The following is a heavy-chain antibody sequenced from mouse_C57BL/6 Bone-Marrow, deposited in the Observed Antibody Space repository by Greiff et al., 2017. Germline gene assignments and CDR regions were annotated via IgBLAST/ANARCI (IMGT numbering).Heavy chain of an antibody. Sequence: DVKLVESGGGLVKPGGSLKLSCAASGFTFSSYAMSWVRQTPEKRLEWVATISDGGSYTYYPDNVKGRFTISRDNAKNNLYLQMSHLKSEDTAMYYCAIDSSGPDYWGQGTTLTVSS. CDR2: ISDGGSYT. CDR1: GFTFSSYA. J-gene: IGHJ2*01. D-gene: IGHD3-2*02. CDR3: AIDSSGPDY. V-gene: IGHV5-4*01.